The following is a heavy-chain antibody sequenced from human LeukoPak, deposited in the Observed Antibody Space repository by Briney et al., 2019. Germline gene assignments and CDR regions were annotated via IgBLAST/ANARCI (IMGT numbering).Heavy chain of an antibody. CDR2: MNTGGST. V-gene: IGHV3-53*01. CDR3: ARAPFYYDSSGYPYFDG. CDR1: GFTISTNY. Sequence: PGGSLRLSCAASGFTISTNYMSWVRQAPGKGLEWVSVMNTGGSTYYADSVKGRFTISRDNSKNTLYLQKNSLRAEDTALYYCARAPFYYDSSGYPYFDGWGQGTLVTVSS. J-gene: IGHJ4*02. D-gene: IGHD3-22*01.